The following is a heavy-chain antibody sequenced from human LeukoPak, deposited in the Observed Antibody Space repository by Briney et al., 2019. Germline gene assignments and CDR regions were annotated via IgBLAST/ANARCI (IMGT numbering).Heavy chain of an antibody. CDR3: ASLAARKNFDH. CDR1: GFTFSSYW. CDR2: INSDGSST. Sequence: GGSLRLSCAASGFTFSSYWMHWVRQAPGKGLVWVSRINSDGSSTSYADSVKGRFTISRDNAKNTLYLQMNSLRAEDTAVYYCASLAARKNFDHWGQGTLVTVSS. V-gene: IGHV3-74*01. D-gene: IGHD6-6*01. J-gene: IGHJ4*02.